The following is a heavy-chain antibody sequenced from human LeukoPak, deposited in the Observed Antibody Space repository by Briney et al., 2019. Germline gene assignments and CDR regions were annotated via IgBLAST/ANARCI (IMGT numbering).Heavy chain of an antibody. D-gene: IGHD5-24*01. V-gene: IGHV3-7*01. Sequence: PGGSLRLSCAASGFTFSSYWMSWVRQAPGKGLEWVANIKQDGSEKYYVDSVKGRFTISRDNAKNSLYLQMNSLRAEDTAVYYCARVGRDGYKEPRYYFDYWGQGTLVTVSS. J-gene: IGHJ4*02. CDR3: ARVGRDGYKEPRYYFDY. CDR1: GFTFSSYW. CDR2: IKQDGSEK.